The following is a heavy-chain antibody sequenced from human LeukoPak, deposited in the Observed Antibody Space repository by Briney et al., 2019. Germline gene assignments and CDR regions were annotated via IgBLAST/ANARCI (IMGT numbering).Heavy chain of an antibody. CDR3: ARGPQVLRAYSSGWPHFDN. V-gene: IGHV1-18*01. Sequence: ASVKVSCKASGYTFTSYGISWLRQAPGQGLEWMGWISVYNANANYAQKLQGRVTMTTDTSMSTAYMELRSLKSDDTAVYYCARGPQVLRAYSSGWPHFDNWGQGTLVTVSS. D-gene: IGHD6-19*01. J-gene: IGHJ4*02. CDR2: ISVYNANA. CDR1: GYTFTSYG.